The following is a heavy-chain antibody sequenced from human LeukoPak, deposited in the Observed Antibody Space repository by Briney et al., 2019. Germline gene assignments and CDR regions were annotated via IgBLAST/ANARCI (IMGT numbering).Heavy chain of an antibody. V-gene: IGHV4-39*07. D-gene: IGHD3-9*01. CDR2: IYYSGST. J-gene: IGHJ3*02. CDR3: ASAYDILTGYSPAPHDAFDI. Sequence: SETLSLTCTVSGGSISSGSYYWSWIRQPAGKGLEWIGSIYYSGSTYYNPSLKSRVTISVDTSKNQFSLKLSSVTAADTAVYYCASAYDILTGYSPAPHDAFDIWGQGTMVTVSS. CDR1: GGSISSGSYY.